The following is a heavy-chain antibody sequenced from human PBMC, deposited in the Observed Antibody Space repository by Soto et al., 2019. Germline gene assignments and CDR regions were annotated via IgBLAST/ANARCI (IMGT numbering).Heavy chain of an antibody. CDR3: VSPMGSSGYYRA. CDR1: GGTFSSYA. CDR2: IIPIFGTA. V-gene: IGHV1-69*01. Sequence: QVQLVQSGAEVKKPGSSVKVSCKASGGTFSSYAISWVRQAPGQGLEWMGVIIPIFGTANYAQKFQGRVTITADESASTAYMELSSLRCEDTAVYYCVSPMGSSGYYRAWGQGTLVTVSS. J-gene: IGHJ4*02. D-gene: IGHD3-22*01.